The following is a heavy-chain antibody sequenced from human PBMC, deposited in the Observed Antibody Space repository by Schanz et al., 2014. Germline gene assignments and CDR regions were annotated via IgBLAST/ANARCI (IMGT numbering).Heavy chain of an antibody. CDR2: ISSSSNFI. CDR3: ARRITGTHHNPYYHGMDV. D-gene: IGHD1-20*01. J-gene: IGHJ6*02. CDR1: GFTFINYT. V-gene: IGHV3-21*04. Sequence: EVQLVESGGGLVQPGGSLRLSCAASGFTFINYTMNWVRQAPGKGLEWVSSISSSSNFIYYADSVKGRFIISRDSSKNTLFLQMNSLRAEDTAVYYCARRITGTHHNPYYHGMDVWGQGTTVTVSS.